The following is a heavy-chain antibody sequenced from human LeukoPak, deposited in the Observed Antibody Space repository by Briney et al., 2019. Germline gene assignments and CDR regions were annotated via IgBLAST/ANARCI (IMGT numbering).Heavy chain of an antibody. J-gene: IGHJ4*02. CDR1: RYTFTGYY. D-gene: IGHD2-21*01. V-gene: IGHV1-2*02. Sequence: SVKVSCKTSRYTFTGYYMHWVRQAPGQGLEWMGWINPNSGGTNYAQKFQGRVTMTRDTSISTAYMELSRLRSDDTAVYYCARDTYASGGDCGYWGQGTLVTVSS. CDR3: ARDTYASGGDCGY. CDR2: INPNSGGT.